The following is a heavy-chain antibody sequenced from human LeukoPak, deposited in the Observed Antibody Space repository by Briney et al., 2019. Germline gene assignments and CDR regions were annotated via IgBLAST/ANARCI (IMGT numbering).Heavy chain of an antibody. J-gene: IGHJ4*02. CDR1: GFTFSDYY. CDR3: ARYYDILTGYPFFDY. D-gene: IGHD3-9*01. V-gene: IGHV3-11*01. Sequence: GGSLRLSCAASGFTFSDYYMSWIRRAPGKGLEWVSYISSSGSTIYYADSVKGRFTISRDNAKNSLYLQMNSLRAEDTAVYYCARYYDILTGYPFFDYWGQGTLVTVSS. CDR2: ISSSGSTI.